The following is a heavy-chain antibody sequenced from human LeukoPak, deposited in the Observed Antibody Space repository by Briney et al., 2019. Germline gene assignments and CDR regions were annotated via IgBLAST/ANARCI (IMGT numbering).Heavy chain of an antibody. V-gene: IGHV4-59*01. CDR1: GGSISSYY. Sequence: SETLSLTCTVSGGSISSYYWSWIRQPPGKGLEWIGYIYYSGSTNYNPSLKSRVTISVDTSKNQFSLKLSSVTAADTAVYYCARNLGGITMVRGVMYAFDIWGQGTMVTVSS. CDR2: IYYSGST. D-gene: IGHD3-10*01. J-gene: IGHJ3*02. CDR3: ARNLGGITMVRGVMYAFDI.